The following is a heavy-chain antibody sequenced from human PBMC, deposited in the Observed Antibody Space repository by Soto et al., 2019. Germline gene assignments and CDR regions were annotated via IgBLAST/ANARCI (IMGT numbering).Heavy chain of an antibody. J-gene: IGHJ4*02. Sequence: QVQLVQSGAEVKKPGSSVKVSCKASGGAFSSYAISWVRQAPGQGLEWMGGIIPMFGAANYAQKFQGRVTITADESPSTGYMELNSLRSEDTAVYYCARASGYSSSSWYGDYWGQGTLVTVSS. CDR3: ARASGYSSSSWYGDY. D-gene: IGHD6-13*01. CDR2: IIPMFGAA. CDR1: GGAFSSYA. V-gene: IGHV1-69*12.